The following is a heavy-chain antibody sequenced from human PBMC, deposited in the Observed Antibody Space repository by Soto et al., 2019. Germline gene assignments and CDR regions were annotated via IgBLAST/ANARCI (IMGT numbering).Heavy chain of an antibody. CDR2: IYYSGST. CDR3: ARAVDTAMAENWFDP. V-gene: IGHV4-59*01. Sequence: SETLSLTCTVSGGSISSYYWSWIRQPPGKGLEWIGYIYYSGSTNYNPSLKSRVTISVDTSKNQFSLKLSSVTAADTAVYYCARAVDTAMAENWFDPWGQGTLVTVSS. CDR1: GGSISSYY. J-gene: IGHJ5*02. D-gene: IGHD5-18*01.